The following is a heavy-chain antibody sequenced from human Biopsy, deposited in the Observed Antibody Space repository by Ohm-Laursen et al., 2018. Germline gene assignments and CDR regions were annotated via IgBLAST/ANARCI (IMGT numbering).Heavy chain of an antibody. V-gene: IGHV2-70*11. J-gene: IGHJ6*02. CDR2: VDWDDYR. D-gene: IGHD6-13*01. Sequence: TQTLTLTCSFSGFALSARGMCVSWIRQAPGKALEWLARVDWDDYRDYSASLQTKLSISKDTSNDQVVLTVNNVDPVDTATYYCARTPILIVSAGLVYRHRRHLQGMDVWGQGIAVTVS. CDR3: ARTPILIVSAGLVYRHRRHLQGMDV. CDR1: GFALSARGMC.